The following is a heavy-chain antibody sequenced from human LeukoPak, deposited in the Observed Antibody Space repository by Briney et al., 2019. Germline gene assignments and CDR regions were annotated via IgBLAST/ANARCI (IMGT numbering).Heavy chain of an antibody. V-gene: IGHV1-2*02. J-gene: IGHJ5*02. Sequence: ASVKVSCKASGYTFTGYYMHWVRQAPGQGLEWMGWINPNSGGTNYAQKLQGRVTMTRDTSISTAYMELSRLRSDDTAVYYCARDLARLAAAGHLNWFDPWGQGTLVTVSS. CDR3: ARDLARLAAAGHLNWFDP. D-gene: IGHD6-13*01. CDR1: GYTFTGYY. CDR2: INPNSGGT.